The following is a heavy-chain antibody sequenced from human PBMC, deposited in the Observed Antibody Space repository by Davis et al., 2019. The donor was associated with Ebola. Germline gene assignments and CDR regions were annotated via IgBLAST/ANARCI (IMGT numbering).Heavy chain of an antibody. CDR3: ARSSYQPDW. CDR2: INTDGSFT. Sequence: PGGSLRLSCAASAFTFSSYGMHWVRQAPGKGLVWVSRINTDGSFTDYADSVKGRFTISRDNARNTVSLQMNSLRAEDTALYYCARSSYQPDWWGQGTLVTVSS. CDR1: AFTFSSYG. D-gene: IGHD2-2*01. V-gene: IGHV3-74*01. J-gene: IGHJ4*02.